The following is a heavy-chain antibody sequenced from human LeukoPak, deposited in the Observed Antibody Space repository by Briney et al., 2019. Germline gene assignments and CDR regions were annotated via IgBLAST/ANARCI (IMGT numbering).Heavy chain of an antibody. J-gene: IGHJ4*02. CDR1: GFTFSSYG. CDR2: IRYDGSNK. V-gene: IGHV3-30*02. Sequence: GGSLRLSCAASGFTFSSYGMHWVRQAPGKGLEWVAFIRYDGSNKYYADSVKGRFTISRDNSKNTLYLQMNSLRAEDMAVYYCAKDQGLVATGSDYFDYWGQGTLVTVSS. CDR3: AKDQGLVATGSDYFDY. D-gene: IGHD5-12*01.